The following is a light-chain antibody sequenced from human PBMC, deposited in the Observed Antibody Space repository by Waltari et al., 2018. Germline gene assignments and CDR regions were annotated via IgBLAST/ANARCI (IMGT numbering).Light chain of an antibody. J-gene: IGKJ2*01. V-gene: IGKV3-11*01. CDR2: DAS. CDR3: QQRSIWPYT. CDR1: QSIRTY. Sequence: EIVLTQSPATLSLSPGETATLPCRASQSIRTYLGWYQQKPGQAPRLLLFDASSRGTGSPARFRGTGSGNDFTLTVSDLEPEDFGIYYCQQRSIWPYTFGQGTRLEIK.